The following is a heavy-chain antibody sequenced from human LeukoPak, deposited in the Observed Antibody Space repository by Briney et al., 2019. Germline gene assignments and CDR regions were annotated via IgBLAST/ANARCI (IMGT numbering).Heavy chain of an antibody. CDR3: ARDRAYDFWSRYYQYFYMDV. D-gene: IGHD3-3*01. CDR1: AYTFTSHG. J-gene: IGHJ6*03. Sequence: GASVKVSCKASAYTFTSHGITWVRQAPGQGLEWMGWIDPDNGNTNSAQKFQGRVTMSTDTSTNTAYMELRNLRSDDTAVYYCARDRAYDFWSRYYQYFYMDVWGKGTPVTVSS. CDR2: IDPDNGNT. V-gene: IGHV1-18*01.